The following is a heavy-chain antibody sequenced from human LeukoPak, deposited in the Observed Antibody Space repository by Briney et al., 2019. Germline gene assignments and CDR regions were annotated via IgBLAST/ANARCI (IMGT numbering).Heavy chain of an antibody. Sequence: GASVKVSCKASGYTFTGYYMHWARHAPRQGLEWMGWFNPNSGDTNYAQKFQGRVTMTRDTSISTAYMELGRLTSDDTAVYYCGRGTYCSGGSCYSFDYWGQGTLVTVSS. V-gene: IGHV1-2*02. CDR2: FNPNSGDT. J-gene: IGHJ4*02. CDR3: GRGTYCSGGSCYSFDY. CDR1: GYTFTGYY. D-gene: IGHD2-15*01.